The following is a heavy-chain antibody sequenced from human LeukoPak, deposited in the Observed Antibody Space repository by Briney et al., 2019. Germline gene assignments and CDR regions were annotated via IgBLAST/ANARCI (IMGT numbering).Heavy chain of an antibody. V-gene: IGHV3-23*01. CDR2: ISNNGGYT. J-gene: IGHJ4*02. D-gene: IGHD2-15*01. Sequence: EGSLRLSCAASGFTFSSSAMSWVRQAPGKGLEWVSAISNNGGYTDYADSVQGRFTISRDNSKSTLCLQMNSLRAEDTAVYYCAKQLGYCSDGSCYFPYWGQGTLVTVSS. CDR1: GFTFSSSA. CDR3: AKQLGYCSDGSCYFPY.